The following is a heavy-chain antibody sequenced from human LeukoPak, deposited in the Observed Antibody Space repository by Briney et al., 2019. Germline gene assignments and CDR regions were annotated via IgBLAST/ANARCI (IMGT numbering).Heavy chain of an antibody. CDR2: ISYDGSNK. CDR3: ARESRAAASTLDY. J-gene: IGHJ4*02. V-gene: IGHV3-30*04. CDR1: GFTFSSYA. Sequence: GRSLRLSCAASGFTFSSYAMHWVRQAPGKGLEWVAVISYDGSNKYYADSVKGRFTISRDNSKNTLYLQMNSLRAEDTAVYYCARESRAAASTLDYWGQETLVTVSS. D-gene: IGHD6-13*01.